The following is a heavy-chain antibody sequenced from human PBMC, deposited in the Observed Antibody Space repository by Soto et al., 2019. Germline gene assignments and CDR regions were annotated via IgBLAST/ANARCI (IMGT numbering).Heavy chain of an antibody. Sequence: SETLSLTCTVSGGSLNSYYWTWIRQSPGKGLEWIGYVSSTGNTNYNPSLKSRVTLSLDTSTNEVSLSLASVTAADAAVYFCARFSPPRKSYDSNPGWFDPWGQGILVTVS. V-gene: IGHV4-59*01. J-gene: IGHJ5*02. CDR1: GGSLNSYY. CDR2: VSSTGNT. CDR3: ARFSPPRKSYDSNPGWFDP. D-gene: IGHD3-22*01.